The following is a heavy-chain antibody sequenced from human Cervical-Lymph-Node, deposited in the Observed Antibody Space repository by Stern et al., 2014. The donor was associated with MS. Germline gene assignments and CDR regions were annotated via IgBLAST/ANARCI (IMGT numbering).Heavy chain of an antibody. J-gene: IGHJ4*02. D-gene: IGHD6-13*01. CDR1: GFTFDDYA. CDR2: ISWNSGSI. V-gene: IGHV3-9*01. CDR3: AKATEQQLVRPIDY. Sequence: EVQLVQSGGGLVPPGRSLRLSCAASGFTFDDYAMHWVRQAPGKGLEWVSGISWNSGSIGYADYVKGRFTISRDNAKNSLYLQMNSLRAEDTALYYCAKATEQQLVRPIDYWGQGTLVTVSS.